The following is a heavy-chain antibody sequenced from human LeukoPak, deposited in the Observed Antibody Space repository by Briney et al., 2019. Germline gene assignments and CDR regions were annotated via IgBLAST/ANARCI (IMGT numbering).Heavy chain of an antibody. J-gene: IGHJ4*02. CDR3: ARGYGPYYFDY. CDR1: GGSFSGYS. CDR2: INHSGGT. V-gene: IGHV4-34*01. D-gene: IGHD3-10*01. Sequence: SETLSLTCAVYGGSFSGYSWNWIRQPPVKGLEWIGEINHSGGTNYNPSLKSRVTISVDTSKNQFSLKLSSVTAADTAVYYCARGYGPYYFDYWGQGTLVTVSS.